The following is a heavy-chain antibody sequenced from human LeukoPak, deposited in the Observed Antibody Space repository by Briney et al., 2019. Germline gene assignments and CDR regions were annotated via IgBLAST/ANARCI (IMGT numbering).Heavy chain of an antibody. CDR1: GGSFSGYY. CDR3: ARGSPYYSYGYNFDY. Sequence: SETLSLTCAVYGGSFSGYYWSWIRQPPGKGLEWIGEINHSGSTNYNPSLKSRVTISVDTSKNQFSLKLSSVTAADTAVYYCARGSPYYSYGYNFDYWGQGTLVTVSS. J-gene: IGHJ4*02. V-gene: IGHV4-34*01. D-gene: IGHD5-18*01. CDR2: INHSGST.